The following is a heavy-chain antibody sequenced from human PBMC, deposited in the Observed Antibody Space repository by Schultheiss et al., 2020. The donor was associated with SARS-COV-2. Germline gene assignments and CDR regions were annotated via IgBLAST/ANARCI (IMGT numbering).Heavy chain of an antibody. CDR3: ARVGVIAAAGTGMFDP. Sequence: SQTLSLTCTVSGGSISSYYWSWIRQPPGKGLEWIGYISDSGSTYYNPSLKSRVTISVDTSKNQFSLKLSSVTAADTAVYYCARVGVIAAAGTGMFDPWGQGTLVTVSS. CDR2: ISDSGST. V-gene: IGHV4-59*12. CDR1: GGSISSYY. J-gene: IGHJ5*02. D-gene: IGHD6-13*01.